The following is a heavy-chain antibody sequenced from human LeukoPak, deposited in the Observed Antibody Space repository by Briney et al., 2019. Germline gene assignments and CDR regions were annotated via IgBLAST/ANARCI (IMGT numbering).Heavy chain of an antibody. CDR1: GGTFSSYA. CDR3: ARDKTREDFDY. Sequence: ASVKVSCKASGGTFSSYAISWVRQAPGQGLEWMGWINTNTGNPTYAQGFTGRFVFSLDTSVSTAYLQISSLKAEDIAVYYCARDKTREDFDYWGQGTLVTVSS. V-gene: IGHV7-4-1*02. CDR2: INTNTGNP. J-gene: IGHJ4*02. D-gene: IGHD1/OR15-1a*01.